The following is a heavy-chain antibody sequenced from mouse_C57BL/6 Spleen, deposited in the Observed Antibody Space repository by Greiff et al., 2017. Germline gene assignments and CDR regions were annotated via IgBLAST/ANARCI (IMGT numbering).Heavy chain of an antibody. V-gene: IGHV1-55*01. CDR1: GYTFTSYW. CDR2: IYPGSGST. CDR3: ARGRVGPYYFDY. J-gene: IGHJ2*01. Sequence: QVQLQQPGAELVKPGASVKMSCKASGYTFTSYWITWVKQRPGQGLEWIGDIYPGSGSTNYNEKFKSKATLTVDTSSSTAYMQLSSLTSEDSAVYYCARGRVGPYYFDYWGQGTTRTVSS.